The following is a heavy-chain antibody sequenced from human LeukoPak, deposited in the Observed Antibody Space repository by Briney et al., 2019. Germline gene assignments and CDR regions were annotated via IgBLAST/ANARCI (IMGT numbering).Heavy chain of an antibody. V-gene: IGHV3-23*01. Sequence: GGSLRLSCAASGFTFSNYAMTWVRQAPGKGLAWVSTITGSGAVTYYADSVEGRFTISRDNSKKTLYLHMNSLRAEDTAVYYCASSVPVAGTQFWGQGTLVTVSS. J-gene: IGHJ4*02. CDR2: ITGSGAVT. D-gene: IGHD6-19*01. CDR3: ASSVPVAGTQF. CDR1: GFTFSNYA.